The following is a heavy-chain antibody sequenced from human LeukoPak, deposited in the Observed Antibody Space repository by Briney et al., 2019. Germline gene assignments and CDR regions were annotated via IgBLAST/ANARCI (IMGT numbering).Heavy chain of an antibody. V-gene: IGHV1-18*01. CDR2: ISAYNGNT. CDR3: ARDYDILTGRADRDY. J-gene: IGHJ4*02. D-gene: IGHD3-9*01. Sequence: ASVKVSCTASGYTFTSYGISWVRQAPGQGLEWMGWISAYNGNTNYAQKLQGRVTMTTDTSTSTAYMELRSLRSDDTAVYYCARDYDILTGRADRDYWGQGTLVTVSS. CDR1: GYTFTSYG.